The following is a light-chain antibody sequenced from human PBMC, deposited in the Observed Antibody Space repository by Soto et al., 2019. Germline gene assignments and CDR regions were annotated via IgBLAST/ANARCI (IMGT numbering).Light chain of an antibody. CDR3: CSYADTFWV. CDR2: EDT. Sequence: QSALTQPASVSGSPGQSITISCTGTSSDVGGYKLVSWYQQYPGKAPKLILYEDTKRPSGVSNRFSGSKSGNTASLTISGLQAEDEADYNCCSYADTFWVFGGGTKVTVL. J-gene: IGLJ3*02. V-gene: IGLV2-23*01. CDR1: SSDVGGYKL.